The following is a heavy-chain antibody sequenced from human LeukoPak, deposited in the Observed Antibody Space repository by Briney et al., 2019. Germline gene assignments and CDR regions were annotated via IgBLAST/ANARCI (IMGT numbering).Heavy chain of an antibody. CDR3: AKDDAWLRFGE. CDR2: ISPSGDIT. CDR1: GFTFSNAW. Sequence: PGGSLRLSCAASGFTFSNAWMSWVRQAPGEGLEWVSGISPSGDITYYADSVKGRFTISRDNSKNTLYLEVISLTAEDTAVYYCAKDDAWLRFGEWSQGTLVTVSS. D-gene: IGHD3-10*01. J-gene: IGHJ4*02. V-gene: IGHV3-23*01.